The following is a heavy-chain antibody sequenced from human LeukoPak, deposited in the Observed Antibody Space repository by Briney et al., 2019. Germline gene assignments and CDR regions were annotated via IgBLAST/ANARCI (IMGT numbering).Heavy chain of an antibody. Sequence: PGGSLRLSCAAAGLTFSTNSMNWVRQAPGKGLEWVSYISFSSSTIYYADSVKGRFTISRDNSKNTLYLQMNSLRAEDTAVYYCAKDLGYGDHYFDYWGQGTLVTVSS. CDR2: ISFSSSTI. J-gene: IGHJ4*02. CDR3: AKDLGYGDHYFDY. D-gene: IGHD4-17*01. CDR1: GLTFSTNS. V-gene: IGHV3-48*01.